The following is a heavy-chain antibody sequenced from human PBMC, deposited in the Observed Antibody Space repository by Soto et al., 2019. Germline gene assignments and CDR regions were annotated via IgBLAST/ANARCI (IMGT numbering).Heavy chain of an antibody. CDR3: LRAYGEYSFFFDY. CDR2: YSGFT. V-gene: IGHV4-59*01. Sequence: SETLSLTCTVSGGSITTYQWSWIRQPPGKGLEWIGGYSGFTNYNPSLESRATISVDHSKNQFFLTLRSVTAADTAVYYFLRAYGEYSFFFDYWGQGSLVTVSS. D-gene: IGHD4-17*01. J-gene: IGHJ4*02. CDR1: GGSITTYQ.